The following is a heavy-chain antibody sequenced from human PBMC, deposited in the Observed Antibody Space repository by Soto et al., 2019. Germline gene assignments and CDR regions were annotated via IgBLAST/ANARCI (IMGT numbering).Heavy chain of an antibody. CDR2: ISSSSSYT. V-gene: IGHV3-11*05. Sequence: QVQLVESGGGLVKPGGSLRLSCAASGFTFSDYYMSWIRQAPGKGLEWVSYISSSSSYTNYADSVKGRFTISRDNAKNSRDLQRNSLRAEDTAVYDCARDQHRYSGYDDVDYWGQGTRVTVSS. CDR3: ARDQHRYSGYDDVDY. D-gene: IGHD5-12*01. J-gene: IGHJ4*02. CDR1: GFTFSDYY.